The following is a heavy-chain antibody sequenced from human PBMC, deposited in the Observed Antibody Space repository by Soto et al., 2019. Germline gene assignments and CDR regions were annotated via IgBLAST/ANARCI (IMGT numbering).Heavy chain of an antibody. D-gene: IGHD3-22*01. CDR1: GFTFDDYA. CDR3: AKGGDYDSSGYWGPFDY. CDR2: ISWNSGSI. J-gene: IGHJ4*02. V-gene: IGHV3-9*01. Sequence: EVQLVESGGGLVQPGRSLRLSCAASGFTFDDYAMHWVRQAPGKGLEWVSGISWNSGSIGYADSVKGRFTISRDNAKNSLYLQMNSLRAEDTALYYCAKGGDYDSSGYWGPFDYWGQGTLVTVSS.